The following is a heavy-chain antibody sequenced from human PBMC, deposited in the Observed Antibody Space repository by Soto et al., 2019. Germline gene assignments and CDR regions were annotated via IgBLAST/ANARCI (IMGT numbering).Heavy chain of an antibody. D-gene: IGHD6-13*01. CDR2: IDYDGTTT. J-gene: IGHJ4*02. CDR3: TRGPRPSSAGTGAY. CDR1: GFAFDAYW. V-gene: IGHV3-74*01. Sequence: PGGSLRLSCVASGFAFDAYWMHWVRQVPGEGPVWVSRIDYDGTTTTYADSVKGRFTISRDNAKNTLYLQMNSLRAEDTGVYYCTRGPRPSSAGTGAYRGQGTLVTVSS.